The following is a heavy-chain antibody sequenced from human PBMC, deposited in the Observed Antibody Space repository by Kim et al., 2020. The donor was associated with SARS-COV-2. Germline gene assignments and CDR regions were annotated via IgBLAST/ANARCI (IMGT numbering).Heavy chain of an antibody. J-gene: IGHJ6*02. D-gene: IGHD6-19*01. CDR2: IYYSGST. CDR1: GGSISSSSYY. V-gene: IGHV4-39*01. CDR3: ASTHAVAGTGRPYYYGVDV. Sequence: SETLSLTCTVSGGSISSSSYYWGWIRQPPGKGLEWIGSIYYSGSTYYNPTLKSRVTISVATSKNQFSLKLSSVTAADAAVYYCASTHAVAGTGRPYYYGVDVWGQGTTVTVSS.